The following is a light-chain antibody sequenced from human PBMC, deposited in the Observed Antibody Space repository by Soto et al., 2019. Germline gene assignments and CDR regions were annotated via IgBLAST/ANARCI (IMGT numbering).Light chain of an antibody. Sequence: QSGLTQPASVSGSPGQSITISFTGSCRDIGAYDYVSWYQQHPGKAPKLIIYGVKNWPSGVSNRFSASKSAFTASLTISGLQTEDEADYYCSSYTTSYFYVFGPGTKVTVL. V-gene: IGLV2-14*01. CDR1: CRDIGAYDY. CDR3: SSYTTSYFYV. CDR2: GVK. J-gene: IGLJ1*01.